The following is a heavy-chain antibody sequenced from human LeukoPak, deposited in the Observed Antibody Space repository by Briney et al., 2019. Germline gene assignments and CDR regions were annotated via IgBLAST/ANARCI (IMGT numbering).Heavy chain of an antibody. CDR1: GYSFTSYW. Sequence: GESLKISCKGSGYSFTSYWIGWVRQMPGKGLEWMGIIYPGDSDTRYSPSFQGQVTISAGKSISTAYLQWSSLKASDTAMYYCARRIYDPWSGGWFDPWGQGTLVTVSS. CDR3: ARRIYDPWSGGWFDP. J-gene: IGHJ5*02. CDR2: IYPGDSDT. V-gene: IGHV5-51*01. D-gene: IGHD3-3*01.